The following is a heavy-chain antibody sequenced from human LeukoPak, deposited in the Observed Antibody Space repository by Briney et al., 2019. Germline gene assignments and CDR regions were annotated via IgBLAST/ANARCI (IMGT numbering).Heavy chain of an antibody. CDR3: AELGITMIGGV. Sequence: GGSLRLSCAASGFIFSNAWMSWVRQAPGKGLEWVSSISSSSSYIYYADSVKGRFTISRDNAKNSLYLQMNSLRAEDTAVYYCAELGITMIGGVWGKGTTVTISS. CDR2: ISSSSSYI. CDR1: GFIFSNAW. J-gene: IGHJ6*04. D-gene: IGHD3-10*02. V-gene: IGHV3-21*01.